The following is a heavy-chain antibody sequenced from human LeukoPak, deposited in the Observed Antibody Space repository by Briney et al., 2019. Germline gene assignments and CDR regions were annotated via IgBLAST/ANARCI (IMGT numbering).Heavy chain of an antibody. CDR1: GGSISSYY. V-gene: IGHV4-59*01. J-gene: IGHJ4*02. CDR2: IYNTRST. CDR3: ARETPYGSGSCPFDY. Sequence: SETLSLTCTVSGGSISSYYWNWIRQPPGKGLEWIGYIYNTRSTSNNPSLKSRVTISVDTSKKHFSLRLSSVTAADTAVYYCARETPYGSGSCPFDYWGQGILVTVSS. D-gene: IGHD3-10*01.